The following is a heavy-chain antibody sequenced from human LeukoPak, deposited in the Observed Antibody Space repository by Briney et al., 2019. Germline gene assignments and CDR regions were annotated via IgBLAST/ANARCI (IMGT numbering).Heavy chain of an antibody. Sequence: ASVKVSCKASGYTFTDYYVHWVRQAPGQGLEWMGWINSNSGSTSYAQNFQGRVTMTRDTSISTLYVELSSLRSDDTAVYYCARVRVYSSGWNFDYWGQGTLVTVSS. CDR3: ARVRVYSSGWNFDY. D-gene: IGHD6-19*01. V-gene: IGHV1-2*02. CDR1: GYTFTDYY. CDR2: INSNSGST. J-gene: IGHJ4*02.